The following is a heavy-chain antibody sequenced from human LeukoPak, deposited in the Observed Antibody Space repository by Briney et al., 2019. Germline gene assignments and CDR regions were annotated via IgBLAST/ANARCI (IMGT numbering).Heavy chain of an antibody. CDR1: GFTASSNY. V-gene: IGHV3-66*01. CDR3: THLYSGYDSYLDY. Sequence: PGGSLRLSCAASGFTASSNYMSWVRQAPGKGLEWVSVIYSGGSTYYADSVKGRFTISRDNSKNTLYLQMNSLRAEDTAVYYCTHLYSGYDSYLDYWGQGTLVTVSS. J-gene: IGHJ4*02. D-gene: IGHD5-12*01. CDR2: IYSGGST.